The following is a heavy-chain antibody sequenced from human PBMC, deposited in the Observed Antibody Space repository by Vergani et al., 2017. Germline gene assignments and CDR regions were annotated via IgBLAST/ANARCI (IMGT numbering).Heavy chain of an antibody. D-gene: IGHD2-15*01. Sequence: QVQLQESGPGLVKPSETLSLTCTVSGGSISSSSYYWGWIRQPPGKGLEWIGSIYYSGSTNYNPSLKSRVTISVDTSKNQFSLKLSSVTAADTAVYYCARDGARYCSGGSCYDYYYGMDVWGQGTTVTVSS. CDR3: ARDGARYCSGGSCYDYYYGMDV. J-gene: IGHJ6*02. V-gene: IGHV4-39*07. CDR1: GGSISSSSYY. CDR2: IYYSGST.